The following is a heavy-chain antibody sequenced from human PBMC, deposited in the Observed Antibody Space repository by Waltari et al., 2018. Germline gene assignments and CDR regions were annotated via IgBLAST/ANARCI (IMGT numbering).Heavy chain of an antibody. D-gene: IGHD1-26*01. J-gene: IGHJ4*02. Sequence: QVHLVESGGGVVQPGGSLRLSCAASGFSFSAYAMYWVRQAPGKGLEWVAHIQPDGVDKFYGDSVKGRFSISRDDSRNTLFLQMNSLRDEDTAVYYCAKDLKGAWTIDYWGQGTLVTVSS. CDR2: IQPDGVDK. CDR1: GFSFSAYA. CDR3: AKDLKGAWTIDY. V-gene: IGHV3-30*02.